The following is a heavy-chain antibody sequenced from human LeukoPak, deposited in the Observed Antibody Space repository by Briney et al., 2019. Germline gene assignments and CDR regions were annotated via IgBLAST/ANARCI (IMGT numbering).Heavy chain of an antibody. CDR2: IYPDDSDT. J-gene: IGHJ5*02. Sequence: GESLKISCNGSKDTFDNYWIGWVRQMPGKGLEWMGIIYPDDSDTRYSPSFQGQVTISADKSINTAFLQWGSLKASDTAMYYCARSRIAADWFDPWGQGTLVTVSS. CDR1: KDTFDNYW. D-gene: IGHD6-13*01. CDR3: ARSRIAADWFDP. V-gene: IGHV5-51*01.